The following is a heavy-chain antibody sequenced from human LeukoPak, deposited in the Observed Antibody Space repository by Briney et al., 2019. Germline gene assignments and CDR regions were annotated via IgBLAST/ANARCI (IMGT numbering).Heavy chain of an antibody. CDR1: GFTLSGYS. J-gene: IGHJ6*04. Sequence: GGSLRLSCAASGFTLSGYSMNWVRQAPGKGLEWVSSISSSGIYIYYADSVKGRFTISRDNAKNSLYLQMNSLRAEDTAVYYCAELGITMIGGVWGKGTTVTISS. CDR2: ISSSGIYI. D-gene: IGHD3-10*02. V-gene: IGHV3-21*01. CDR3: AELGITMIGGV.